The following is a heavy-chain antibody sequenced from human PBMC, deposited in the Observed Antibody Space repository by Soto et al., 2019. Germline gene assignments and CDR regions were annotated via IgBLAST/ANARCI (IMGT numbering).Heavy chain of an antibody. J-gene: IGHJ4*02. D-gene: IGHD3-22*01. CDR2: IVVGSGNT. CDR3: AASYDSSGYYSDY. Sequence: GASVKVSCKASGFTFTSSAVQWVRQARGQRLEWIGWIVVGSGNTNYAQKFQERVTITRDMSTSTAYMELSSLRSEDTAVYYCAASYDSSGYYSDYWGQGTLVTVSS. CDR1: GFTFTSSA. V-gene: IGHV1-58*01.